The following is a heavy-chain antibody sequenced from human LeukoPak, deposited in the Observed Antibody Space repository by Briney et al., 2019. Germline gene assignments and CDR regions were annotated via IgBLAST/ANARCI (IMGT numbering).Heavy chain of an antibody. Sequence: GGSLRLSCPASRFTFSSYVMSWVRQAPGKGLEWVSAISGSGGTTYYADSVKGRFTISRDNSKNTLYLQMNSLRAEDTAVYYCAYNSSSWYGAFDYWGQGTLVTVSS. CDR1: RFTFSSYV. CDR2: ISGSGGTT. J-gene: IGHJ4*02. D-gene: IGHD6-13*01. V-gene: IGHV3-23*01. CDR3: AYNSSSWYGAFDY.